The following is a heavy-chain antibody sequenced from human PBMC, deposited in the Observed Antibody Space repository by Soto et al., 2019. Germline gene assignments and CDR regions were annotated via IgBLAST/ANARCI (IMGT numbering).Heavy chain of an antibody. D-gene: IGHD1-26*01. Sequence: GGSLRLSCAASGFTLSSYGMHWVRQSPGKGLEWVAFISFDGANKYYADSVKGRFTISRDNSKNTLYLQMNSLRAEDTAVYYCASRVPNGTYGDPYFHHWGQGTLVTVSS. CDR3: ASRVPNGTYGDPYFHH. J-gene: IGHJ1*01. V-gene: IGHV3-30*03. CDR2: ISFDGANK. CDR1: GFTLSSYG.